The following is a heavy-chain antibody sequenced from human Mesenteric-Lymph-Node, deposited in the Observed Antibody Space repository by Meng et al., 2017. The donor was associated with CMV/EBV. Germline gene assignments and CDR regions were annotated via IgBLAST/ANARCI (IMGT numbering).Heavy chain of an antibody. CDR2: ISYSGAT. CDR3: AGGDDHSFGVY. V-gene: IGHV4-31*03. CDR1: GVSISSEGYH. Sequence: SETLSLTCTVSGVSISSEGYHWTWIRQHPERGLEYIGFISYSGATHSNPSLKSRTSISVDTSKNHFSLKLNSVTDADTAVYYCAGGDDHSFGVYWGQGLLVTAPQ. D-gene: IGHD4-11*01. J-gene: IGHJ4*02.